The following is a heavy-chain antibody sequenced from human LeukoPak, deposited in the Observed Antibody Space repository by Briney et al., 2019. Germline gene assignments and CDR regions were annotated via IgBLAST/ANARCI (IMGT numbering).Heavy chain of an antibody. J-gene: IGHJ4*02. CDR2: IRNKVYGGTT. CDR1: GFTFGEYA. D-gene: IGHD3-22*01. V-gene: IGHV3-49*03. CDR3: AKDTYYYDSSGYYTLDY. Sequence: PGWSLRLSCTASGFTFGEYAMSWFRQAPGKGLEWVSFIRNKVYGGTTEYAASVKGRFTISRDDSKSIAYLQMNSLKTEDTAVYYCAKDTYYYDSSGYYTLDYWGQGTLVTVSS.